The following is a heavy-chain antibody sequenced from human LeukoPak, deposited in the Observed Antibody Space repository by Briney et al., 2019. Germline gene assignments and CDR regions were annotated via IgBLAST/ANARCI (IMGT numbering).Heavy chain of an antibody. CDR1: GCTFTSYY. CDR2: INPNSGGT. Sequence: ASVKVSCKASGCTFTSYYMHWVRQAPGQGLEWMGWINPNSGGTNYAQKFQGRVTMTRDTSISTAYMELSRLRSDDTAVYYCAAGGDIVVVPAALGGLDPWGQGTLVTVSS. D-gene: IGHD2-2*01. V-gene: IGHV1-2*02. CDR3: AAGGDIVVVPAALGGLDP. J-gene: IGHJ5*02.